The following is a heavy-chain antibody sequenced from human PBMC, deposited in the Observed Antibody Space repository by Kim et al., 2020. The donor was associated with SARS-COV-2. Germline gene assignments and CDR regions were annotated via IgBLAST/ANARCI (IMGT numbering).Heavy chain of an antibody. CDR2: ISWDGGST. V-gene: IGHV3-43D*03. D-gene: IGHD1-26*01. J-gene: IGHJ4*02. CDR3: AKDRAAFSGSYYRSSYYFDY. CDR1: GFTFDDYA. Sequence: GGSLRLSCAASGFTFDDYAMHWVRQAPGKGLEGVSLISWDGGSTYYADSVKGRFTISRDNSKNSLYLQMNSLRAEDTALYYCAKDRAAFSGSYYRSSYYFDYWGQGTLVTVSS.